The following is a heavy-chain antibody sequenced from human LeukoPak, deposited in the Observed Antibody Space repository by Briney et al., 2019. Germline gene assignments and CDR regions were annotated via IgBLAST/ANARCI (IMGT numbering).Heavy chain of an antibody. J-gene: IGHJ4*02. Sequence: GGSLRLSCAATGFNFRTYALSWVRQAPGKGLEWVSAVSGSGASTYYADSVKGRFTISRDNSKSTLDLQMNSLRAEDTAVYFCAKINVETYTDNWGQGALVTVSS. CDR2: VSGSGAST. V-gene: IGHV3-23*01. CDR3: AKINVETYTDN. CDR1: GFNFRTYA. D-gene: IGHD2-8*01.